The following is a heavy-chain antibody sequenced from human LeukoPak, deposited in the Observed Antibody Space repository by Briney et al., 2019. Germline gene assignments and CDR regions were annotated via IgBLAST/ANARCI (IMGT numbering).Heavy chain of an antibody. CDR3: ARVKAVAAAGPNWFDP. J-gene: IGHJ5*02. CDR1: GGSFSGYY. D-gene: IGHD6-13*01. Sequence: SETLSLTCAMYGGSFSGYYWSWIRQPPGKGLEWIGEINHSGSTNYNPSLKSRVTISVDTSKNQFSLKLSSVTAADTAVYYCARVKAVAAAGPNWFDPWGQGTLVTVSS. CDR2: INHSGST. V-gene: IGHV4-34*01.